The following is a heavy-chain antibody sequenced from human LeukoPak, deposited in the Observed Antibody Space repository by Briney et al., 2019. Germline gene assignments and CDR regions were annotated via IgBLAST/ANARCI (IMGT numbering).Heavy chain of an antibody. J-gene: IGHJ2*01. Sequence: SQTLSLTCNVSGGSISSGRYYWSWIRQPAGKGLEWIGRIYTRGSTNYNPSLKSRVTMSVDTSKNQFSLKLSSVTAADTAVYYCARDAQTSISAHNWYFDLWGRGTLVTVSS. CDR1: GGSISSGRYY. CDR2: IYTRGST. D-gene: IGHD1/OR15-1a*01. CDR3: ARDAQTSISAHNWYFDL. V-gene: IGHV4-61*02.